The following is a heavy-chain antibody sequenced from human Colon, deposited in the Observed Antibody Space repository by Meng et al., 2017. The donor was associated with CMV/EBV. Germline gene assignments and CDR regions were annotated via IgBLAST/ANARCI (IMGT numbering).Heavy chain of an antibody. CDR2: IDWDDDT. CDR1: GFSLSTSGMR. V-gene: IGHV2-70D*14. CDR3: ARDKGIAAGVNNYYYYGMDL. J-gene: IGHJ6*02. D-gene: IGHD6-13*01. Sequence: SGPTLVKPTQTLTLTCTFSGFSLSTSGMRVSWIRQPPGKALEWLARIDWDDDTFYSTSLKTRLTVSKDTSKNQVVLTMTNMDPLDTATYYCARDKGIAAGVNNYYYYGMDLWGQGTTVTVSS.